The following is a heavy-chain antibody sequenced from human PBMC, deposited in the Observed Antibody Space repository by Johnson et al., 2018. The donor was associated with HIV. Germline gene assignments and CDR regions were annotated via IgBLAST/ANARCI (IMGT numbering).Heavy chain of an antibody. CDR2: IYSGGST. CDR1: GFTFSSYA. CDR3: ASSFYQQLRAFDI. D-gene: IGHD6-13*01. J-gene: IGHJ3*02. V-gene: IGHV3-53*01. Sequence: VQLVESGGGVVQPGRSLSLSCVASGFTFSSYAMHWVRQAPGKGLEWVSVIYSGGSTYYADSVKGRFTISRDNSKNTLYLQMNSLRAEDTAVYYCASSFYQQLRAFDIWGQGTMVTVSS.